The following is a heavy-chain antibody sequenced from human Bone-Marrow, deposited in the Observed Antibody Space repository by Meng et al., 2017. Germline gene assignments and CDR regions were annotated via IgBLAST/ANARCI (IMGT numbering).Heavy chain of an antibody. D-gene: IGHD4-17*01. Sequence: SETLSLTCTVSGGSISSSSYYWGWIRQPPGKGLEWIGSIYYSGSTYYNPSLKSRVTISVDTSKNQFSLKLSSVTAADTAVYYCARDTYGDYGKYYYYYYGMDVWGQGNTVT. CDR1: GGSISSSSYY. J-gene: IGHJ6*01. CDR2: IYYSGST. V-gene: IGHV4-39*07. CDR3: ARDTYGDYGKYYYYYYGMDV.